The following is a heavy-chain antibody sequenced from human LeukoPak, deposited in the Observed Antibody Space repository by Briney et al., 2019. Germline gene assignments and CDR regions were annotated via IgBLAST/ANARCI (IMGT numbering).Heavy chain of an antibody. CDR2: IIPIFGTA. Sequence: SVKVSCKASGGTFSSYAISWVRRAPGQGLEWMGGIIPIFGTANYAQKFQGRVTITADESTSTAYMELSSLRSDDTAVYYCAREDAADDGYNSLGIDYWGQGTLVTVSS. D-gene: IGHD5-24*01. CDR1: GGTFSSYA. CDR3: AREDAADDGYNSLGIDY. V-gene: IGHV1-69*13. J-gene: IGHJ4*02.